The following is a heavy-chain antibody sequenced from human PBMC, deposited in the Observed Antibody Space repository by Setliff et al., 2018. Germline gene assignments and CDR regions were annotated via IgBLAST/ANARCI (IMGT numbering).Heavy chain of an antibody. J-gene: IGHJ6*02. V-gene: IGHV4-34*01. CDR1: GGSFSGYY. Sequence: LSLTCAVYGGSFSGYYWSWIRQPPGKGLEWIGEINHSGSTDYNPSLKSRVTISVDTSKNQFSLKLSSVTAADTAVYYCARGSGEWLFGAYYYYGMDVWGQGTTVTVSS. D-gene: IGHD3-3*01. CDR3: ARGSGEWLFGAYYYYGMDV. CDR2: INHSGST.